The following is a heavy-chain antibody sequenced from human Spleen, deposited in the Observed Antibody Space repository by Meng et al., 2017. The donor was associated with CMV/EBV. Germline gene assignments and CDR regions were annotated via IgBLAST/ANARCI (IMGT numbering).Heavy chain of an antibody. J-gene: IGHJ5*02. V-gene: IGHV4-34*01. CDR2: INHSGST. Sequence: FSAYSWSWIRQPPGKGLEWIGEINHSGSTNYNPPLKSRVTISVDTSKNQFSLKLSSVTAADTAVYYCARGPPRGSGSYYKVAPWFDPWGQGMLVTVSS. D-gene: IGHD3-10*01. CDR1: FSAYS. CDR3: ARGPPRGSGSYYKVAPWFDP.